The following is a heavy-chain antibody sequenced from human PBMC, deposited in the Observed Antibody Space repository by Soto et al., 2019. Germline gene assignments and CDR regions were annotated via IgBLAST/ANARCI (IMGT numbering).Heavy chain of an antibody. J-gene: IGHJ4*02. V-gene: IGHV2-5*02. CDR1: VFSLSTSGVG. CDR3: AHVYCGYDNFDY. D-gene: IGHD5-12*01. CDR2: IYWADDK. Sequence: QITLKESGPTLVKPTQTVTLTCTFSVFSLSTSGVGVGWSRQPPGKALEWLALIYWADDKRYRPSLKSRLTITQDTAKNQVVHTMTNMDPVDTATYYCAHVYCGYDNFDYWGQGTLGTVSS.